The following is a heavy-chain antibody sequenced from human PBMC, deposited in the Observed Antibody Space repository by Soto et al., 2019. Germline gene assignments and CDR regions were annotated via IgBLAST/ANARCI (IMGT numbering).Heavy chain of an antibody. CDR1: GFSFSNYA. D-gene: IGHD2-2*01. Sequence: EVQLVESGGGLVQPGGSLRLSCEASGFSFSNYAMHWVRQAPGKGLEYASAIGITGDITYYANSVRGRFTISRDNSKNPVYLQMGSPRPEDMAVYYCARREINGRMPSPMHDYWGRGTLVAVSS. V-gene: IGHV3-64*01. CDR2: IGITGDIT. J-gene: IGHJ4*02. CDR3: ARREINGRMPSPMHDY.